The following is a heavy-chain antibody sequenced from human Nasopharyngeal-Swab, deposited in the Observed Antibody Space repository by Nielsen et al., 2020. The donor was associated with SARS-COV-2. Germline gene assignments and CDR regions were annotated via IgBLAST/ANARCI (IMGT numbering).Heavy chain of an antibody. J-gene: IGHJ3*02. CDR2: IDWDDDK. D-gene: IGHD3-3*01. Sequence: SGPTLLKPPQTLTLTCTFSGFSLSTSGMCVSWIRQPPGKALEWLARIDWDDDKYYSTSLKTRLTISKDTSKNQVVLTMTNMDPVDTATYYCARTYYDFWSGYSGLGAFDIWGQGTMVTVSS. CDR1: GFSLSTSGMC. CDR3: ARTYYDFWSGYSGLGAFDI. V-gene: IGHV2-70*11.